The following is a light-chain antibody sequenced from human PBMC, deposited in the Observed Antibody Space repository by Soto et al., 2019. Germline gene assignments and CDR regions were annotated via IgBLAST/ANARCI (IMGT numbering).Light chain of an antibody. V-gene: IGKV1-39*01. J-gene: IGKJ2*01. CDR1: QSISNN. CDR2: AAS. Sequence: DIQMTQSPSSLSTSVGDRVSITCRASQSISNNLNWFQQMPGKAPKLLIYAASSLQSGVPSRFSGSGSGTDFTLTISYLQPEDFATYYCQQSYTTPYTFGQGTKLEIK. CDR3: QQSYTTPYT.